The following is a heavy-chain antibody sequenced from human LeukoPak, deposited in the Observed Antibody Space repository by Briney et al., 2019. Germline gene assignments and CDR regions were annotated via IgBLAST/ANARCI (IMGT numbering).Heavy chain of an antibody. CDR1: GFTFSSYW. J-gene: IGHJ3*02. V-gene: IGHV3-74*01. CDR2: INSDGSST. Sequence: GGSPRLSCAASGFTFSSYWMHWVRQAPGKGLVWVSRINSDGSSTSYADSVKGRFTISRDNAKNTLYLQMNSLRAEDTAVYYCARVPQWLDAFDIWGQGTMVTVSS. D-gene: IGHD5-24*01. CDR3: ARVPQWLDAFDI.